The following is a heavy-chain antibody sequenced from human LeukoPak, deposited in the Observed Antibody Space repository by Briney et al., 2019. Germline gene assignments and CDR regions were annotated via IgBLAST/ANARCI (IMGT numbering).Heavy chain of an antibody. J-gene: IGHJ4*02. Sequence: SETLSLTCTVSGDSISSGDYYWRWIRQPAGKGLEWIGRISSSGSTNYNPSLKSRVTISLDTSKNQFSLKLSSVTAADTAMYYCARVSRGNSVGGDYWGQGTLVTVSS. CDR2: ISSSGST. CDR1: GDSISSGDYY. D-gene: IGHD4-23*01. V-gene: IGHV4-61*02. CDR3: ARVSRGNSVGGDY.